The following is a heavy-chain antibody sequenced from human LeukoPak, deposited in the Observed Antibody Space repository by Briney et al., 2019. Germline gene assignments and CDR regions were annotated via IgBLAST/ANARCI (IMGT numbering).Heavy chain of an antibody. CDR1: GFTFSSYA. CDR3: AKGGY. J-gene: IGHJ4*02. Sequence: PGGSLRLSCAASGFTFSSYAMSWVRQAPGKGLEWVSDISSNGRSTYYSDSAKGRFTISRDNSKNTLYLQMNNLRVDDTAIYYCAKGGYWGQGTLVTVSS. V-gene: IGHV3-23*01. CDR2: ISSNGRST.